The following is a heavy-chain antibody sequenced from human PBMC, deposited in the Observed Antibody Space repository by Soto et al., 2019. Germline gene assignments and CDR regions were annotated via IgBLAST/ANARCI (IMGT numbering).Heavy chain of an antibody. V-gene: IGHV3-48*01. CDR3: ARDPNYDFPFGYYMYV. CDR2: ISSSSSTI. D-gene: IGHD3-3*01. Sequence: EVQLVESGGGLVQPGGSLRLSCAASGFTFSSYSMNWVRQAPGKGLEWVSYISSSSSTIYYADSVKGRFTISRDNAKNSLYLQMNSLRAEDTAVYYCARDPNYDFPFGYYMYVWGKGTTVTVSS. CDR1: GFTFSSYS. J-gene: IGHJ6*03.